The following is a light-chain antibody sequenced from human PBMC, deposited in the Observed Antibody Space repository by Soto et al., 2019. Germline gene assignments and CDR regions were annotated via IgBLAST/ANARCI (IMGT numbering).Light chain of an antibody. CDR3: TSYVGNDIWV. J-gene: IGLJ3*02. CDR1: SSDVGAYKY. Sequence: QSALTQPPSASGSPGQSVTISCTGTSSDVGAYKYVSWYQHDPGKAPKLMIYEVTKRPSGVPDRFSGSKSGNTASLTVSGLQAEDEADYYCTSYVGNDIWVFGGGTKLTVL. V-gene: IGLV2-8*01. CDR2: EVT.